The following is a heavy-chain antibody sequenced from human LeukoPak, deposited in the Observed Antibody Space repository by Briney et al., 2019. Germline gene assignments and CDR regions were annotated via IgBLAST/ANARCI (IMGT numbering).Heavy chain of an antibody. CDR3: ARSPGGNARTWLDY. Sequence: ASVKVSCKASGYTFTNYALHWVRQAPGQSLEWMGWTNSATGNTRFSQDFQGRLTITIDTSASPGYVELSSLRSEDTAVYYCARSPGGNARTWLDYWGQGTLVTVSS. J-gene: IGHJ4*02. CDR2: TNSATGNT. CDR1: GYTFTNYA. D-gene: IGHD4-23*01. V-gene: IGHV1-3*02.